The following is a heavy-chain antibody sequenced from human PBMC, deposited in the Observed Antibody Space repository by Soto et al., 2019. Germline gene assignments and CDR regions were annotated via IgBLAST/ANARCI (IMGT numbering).Heavy chain of an antibody. CDR2: ISGGGEFT. Sequence: GGSLRLSCAASGITFSSYAMTLVRQAPGKGLEWVSSISGGGEFTSYADSVKGRFTISRDNSKSTVYLQMDSLRAEDTALYYCAKDLVGIVYFDIIAYWGQGALVTVSS. V-gene: IGHV3-23*01. J-gene: IGHJ4*02. D-gene: IGHD3-22*01. CDR1: GITFSSYA. CDR3: AKDLVGIVYFDIIAY.